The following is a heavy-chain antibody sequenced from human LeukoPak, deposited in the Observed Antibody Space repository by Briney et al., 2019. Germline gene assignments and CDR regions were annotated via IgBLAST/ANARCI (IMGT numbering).Heavy chain of an antibody. D-gene: IGHD3-22*01. Sequence: PSETLSLTCTVSGGSISSSSDYWGWIRQPPGKGLEWIGTIYYSGSTYYNPSPKSRVTISVDTSKNQFSLKLSSVTAADTAVYYCASGGDSSGYYQHFWYWGQGTLVTVSS. CDR3: ASGGDSSGYYQHFWY. CDR2: IYYSGST. V-gene: IGHV4-39*07. CDR1: GGSISSSSDY. J-gene: IGHJ4*02.